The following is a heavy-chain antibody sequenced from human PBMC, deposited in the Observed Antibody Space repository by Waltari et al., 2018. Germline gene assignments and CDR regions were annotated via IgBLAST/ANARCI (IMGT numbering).Heavy chain of an antibody. D-gene: IGHD1-1*01. CDR1: GSIRSPTFY. V-gene: IGHV4-39*01. Sequence: QLQLEESGPGLVKPSETLSLTCTVSGSIRSPTFYWAWIRQSPGKGLEWITSTSYNGATYHNPSLKSRVTVSADSSEDQLFLKLSSVTPTDTAVYFCARQRTHTGFYGKLPVSYFDVWSRGTLVAVSS. CDR3: ARQRTHTGFYGKLPVSYFDV. CDR2: TSYNGAT. J-gene: IGHJ4*02.